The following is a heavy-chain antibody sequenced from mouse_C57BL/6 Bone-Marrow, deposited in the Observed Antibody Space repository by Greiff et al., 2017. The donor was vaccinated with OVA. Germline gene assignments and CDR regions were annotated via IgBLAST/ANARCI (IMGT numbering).Heavy chain of an antibody. V-gene: IGHV14-4*01. CDR2: IDPENGDT. Sequence: VQLQQSGAELVRPGASVKLSCTASGFHIKDDYMHWVKQRPEQGLEWIGWIDPENGDTEYASKFQGKATITADTSSNQAYLQLSSLTSEDTAVYYCTPPWFAYWGQGTLVTVSA. J-gene: IGHJ3*01. CDR1: GFHIKDDY. CDR3: TPPWFAY.